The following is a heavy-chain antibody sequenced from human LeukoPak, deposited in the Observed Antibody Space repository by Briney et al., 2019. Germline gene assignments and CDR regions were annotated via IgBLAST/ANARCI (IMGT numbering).Heavy chain of an antibody. D-gene: IGHD3-22*01. V-gene: IGHV1-69*04. CDR3: ARDPRYDSSGYYFD. Sequence: SVTVSFKASGGTFSSYAISWVRQAPGQGLEWMGRIIPILGIANYAQKFQGRVTITADKSTTTAYMELSSLRSEDTAVYYCARDPRYDSSGYYFDWGQGTLVTVSS. J-gene: IGHJ4*02. CDR1: GGTFSSYA. CDR2: IIPILGIA.